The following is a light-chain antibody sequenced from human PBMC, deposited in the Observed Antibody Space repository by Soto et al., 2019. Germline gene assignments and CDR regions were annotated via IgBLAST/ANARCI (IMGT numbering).Light chain of an antibody. CDR3: QHYGTSPFT. CDR2: GPS. J-gene: IGKJ5*01. CDR1: QSVNNF. V-gene: IGKV3-20*01. Sequence: EILLTHSPAIVSLSPCERATLSFSASQSVNNFFAWYQQKPGQAPRLLIYGPSNRATGIPDRFSGSGSGTDFTLTISSLEPEDFAVYFCQHYGTSPFTFGQGTRLEIK.